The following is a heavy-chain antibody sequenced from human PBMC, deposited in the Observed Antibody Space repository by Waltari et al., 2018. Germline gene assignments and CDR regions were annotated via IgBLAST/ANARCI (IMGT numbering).Heavy chain of an antibody. Sequence: QVQLQESGPGLVKPSGTLSLTCAVSGGSLTSLNWWTWVRQPPGKGLEWIGEIFHTEATTDNPSLKSRLAISVDKSKNQFSLKLSSVTVADTAVYYCVRAGYCSRSGCQTWAWDWGQGTLVTVSS. D-gene: IGHD2-2*01. J-gene: IGHJ4*02. CDR3: VRAGYCSRSGCQTWAWD. CDR2: IFHTEAT. CDR1: GGSLTSLNW. V-gene: IGHV4-4*02.